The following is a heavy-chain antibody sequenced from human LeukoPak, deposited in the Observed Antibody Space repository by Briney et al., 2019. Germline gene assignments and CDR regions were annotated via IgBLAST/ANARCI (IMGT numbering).Heavy chain of an antibody. D-gene: IGHD4-17*01. J-gene: IGHJ6*03. CDR1: GYTFTSYG. V-gene: IGHV1-18*01. CDR3: ARAVTTKWDYYYMDV. Sequence: ASVKVSCKASGYTFTSYGISWVRQAPGQGLEWMGWISAYNGNTNYAQKLQGRVTMTRDMSTSTVYMELSSLRSEDTAVYYCARAVTTKWDYYYMDVWGKGTTVTVSS. CDR2: ISAYNGNT.